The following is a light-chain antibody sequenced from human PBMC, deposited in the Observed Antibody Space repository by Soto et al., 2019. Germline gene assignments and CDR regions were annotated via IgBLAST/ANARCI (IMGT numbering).Light chain of an antibody. J-gene: IGKJ1*01. CDR1: QSISTW. V-gene: IGKV1-5*01. Sequence: DIQMTQSPSTLAASVGDRVTITCRASQSISTWLAWDQQKPGKAPKLLIYDASSLESGVPSRFGCGGSVTEFTLTLSSLQPDDFAIYYCQQYINYPWTVGQGTKVEIK. CDR3: QQYINYPWT. CDR2: DAS.